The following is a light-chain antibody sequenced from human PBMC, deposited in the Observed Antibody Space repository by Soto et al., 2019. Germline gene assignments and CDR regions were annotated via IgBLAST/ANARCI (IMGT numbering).Light chain of an antibody. J-gene: IGLJ1*01. CDR1: TSDVGGYNY. V-gene: IGLV2-14*01. CDR3: TSYPSSSTPCV. CDR2: EVS. Sequence: QSVLAQPASVSGSPGQSITISGTGTTSDVGGYNYVSWYQHHPGKAPKLLIYEVSNRPSGVSNRFSGSKSGDTASLTISGLQAEDEADYYCTSYPSSSTPCVFGTGTKVTVL.